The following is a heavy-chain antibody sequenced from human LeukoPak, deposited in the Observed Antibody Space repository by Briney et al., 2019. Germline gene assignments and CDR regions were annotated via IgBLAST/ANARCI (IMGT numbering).Heavy chain of an antibody. CDR3: ARDRSWFGESRVDY. V-gene: IGHV1-2*02. D-gene: IGHD3-10*01. CDR1: GYTFTGYY. Sequence: GASVKVSCKASGYTFTGYYMHWVRQAPGQGLEWMGWINPNSGGTNYAQKFQGRVTMTRDTSISTAYMELRSLRSDDTAVYYCARDRSWFGESRVDYWGQGTLVTVSS. J-gene: IGHJ4*02. CDR2: INPNSGGT.